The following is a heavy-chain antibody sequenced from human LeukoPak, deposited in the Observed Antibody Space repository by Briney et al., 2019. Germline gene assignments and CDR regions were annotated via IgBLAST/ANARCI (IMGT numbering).Heavy chain of an antibody. J-gene: IGHJ4*02. CDR2: MNQDGSHK. V-gene: IGHV3-7*01. Sequence: SGGSLRLSCAASGFTFSSYRMSWVRQTPGKGLEWVANMNQDGSHKYYVDSVKGRFTISRDNAKNSLYLQMNSLRAEDTAIYYCAGFYGGNRLGFDYWGQGTLVTVAS. D-gene: IGHD4-23*01. CDR1: GFTFSSYR. CDR3: AGFYGGNRLGFDY.